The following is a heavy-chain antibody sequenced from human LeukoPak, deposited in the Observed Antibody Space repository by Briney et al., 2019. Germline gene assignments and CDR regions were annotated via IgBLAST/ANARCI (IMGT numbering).Heavy chain of an antibody. CDR2: ISGSGGST. Sequence: GGSLRLSCAASGFTFSGYALSWVRQAPGKGLEWVSGISGSGGSTYYADSVKGRFTVSRDNSKNMLYLQMSSLRAEDTAVYYCAKGDGYNYDNWFDPWGQGTLVTVSS. V-gene: IGHV3-23*01. J-gene: IGHJ5*02. CDR3: AKGDGYNYDNWFDP. D-gene: IGHD5-24*01. CDR1: GFTFSGYA.